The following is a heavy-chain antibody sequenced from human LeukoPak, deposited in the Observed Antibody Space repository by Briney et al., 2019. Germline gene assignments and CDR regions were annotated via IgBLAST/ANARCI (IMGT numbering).Heavy chain of an antibody. CDR2: IIPIFGTA. D-gene: IGHD2-21*02. V-gene: IGHV1-69*13. CDR3: GAYCGGDCYLLYDY. J-gene: IGHJ4*02. CDR1: GGTFSSYA. Sequence: ASVKVSCKASGGTFSSYAISWVRQAPGQGLEWMGGIIPIFGTANYAQKFQGRVTITADESTSTAYMELSSHRSEDTSVYYCGAYCGGDCYLLYDYWGQGTLVTVSS.